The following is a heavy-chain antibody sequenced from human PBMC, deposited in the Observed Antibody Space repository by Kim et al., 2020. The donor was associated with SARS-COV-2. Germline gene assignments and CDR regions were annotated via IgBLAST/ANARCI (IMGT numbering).Heavy chain of an antibody. V-gene: IGHV3-9*01. CDR3: AKDPGGGYTYGNFDC. Sequence: DSVKGRFTISRDNAKNSLYLQMNSLRAEDTAFYYCAKDPGGGYTYGNFDCWGQGTLVTVSS. J-gene: IGHJ4*02. D-gene: IGHD5-18*01.